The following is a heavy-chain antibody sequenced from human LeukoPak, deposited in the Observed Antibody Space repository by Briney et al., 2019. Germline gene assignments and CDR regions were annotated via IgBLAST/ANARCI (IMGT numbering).Heavy chain of an antibody. CDR1: GYTFTSYY. J-gene: IGHJ5*02. Sequence: GASVKVSCKASGYTFTSYYMHWVRQAPGQGLEWMGIINPSGGSTSYAQKFQGRVTMTRDTSTSTVYMELSSLRSEDTAVYYCARDQITIFGFVQRKPRFDPWGQGTLVTVSS. CDR2: INPSGGST. CDR3: ARDQITIFGFVQRKPRFDP. D-gene: IGHD3-3*01. V-gene: IGHV1-46*01.